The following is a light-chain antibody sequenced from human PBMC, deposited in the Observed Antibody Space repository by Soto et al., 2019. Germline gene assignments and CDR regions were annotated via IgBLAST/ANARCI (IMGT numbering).Light chain of an antibody. V-gene: IGLV2-11*01. Sequence: LTQPRSVSGSPGQSITISCTGTSSDVGGYNYVSWYQQYSGKAPKVMIYDVSKRPSGVPDRFSGSKSGNTASLTISGLQAEDEADYYCCSYAASNTFVFGTGTKVTVL. J-gene: IGLJ1*01. CDR3: CSYAASNTFV. CDR1: SSDVGGYNY. CDR2: DVS.